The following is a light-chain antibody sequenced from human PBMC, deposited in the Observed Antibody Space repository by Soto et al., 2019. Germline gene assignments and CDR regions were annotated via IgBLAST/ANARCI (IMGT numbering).Light chain of an antibody. Sequence: QLVLTQPPSASGTPGQRVTISCSGSSSNIGSNTVNWYQQLPGTAPKLLIFINDQRPSGVPDRFSGSKSGTSASLAISGLHSEDEADYYCAAWDDSLSTGVFGGGTQLTVL. CDR1: SSNIGSNT. CDR2: IND. V-gene: IGLV1-44*01. J-gene: IGLJ3*02. CDR3: AAWDDSLSTGV.